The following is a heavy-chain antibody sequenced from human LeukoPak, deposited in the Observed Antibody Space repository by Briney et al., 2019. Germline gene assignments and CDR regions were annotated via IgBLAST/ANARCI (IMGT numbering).Heavy chain of an antibody. D-gene: IGHD6-13*01. CDR3: AKGEGGSSSWYDFYDYGMDV. CDR1: GFTFNRYA. V-gene: IGHV3-30*18. Sequence: GGSLRLSCAASGFTFNRYAMHWVRQAPGKGLEWVAVISNDGTKEYSADSVKGRFTISRDNSKNTLYLTMDSLRAEDTAVYYCAKGEGGSSSWYDFYDYGMDVWGKGTTVTVSS. J-gene: IGHJ6*04. CDR2: ISNDGTKE.